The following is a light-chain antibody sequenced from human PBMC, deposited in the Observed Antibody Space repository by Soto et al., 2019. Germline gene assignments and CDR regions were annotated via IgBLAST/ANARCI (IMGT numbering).Light chain of an antibody. V-gene: IGLV2-14*01. Sequence: QSALAQPASVSGSPGQSVTISCTGPRSDIGDSNFISWYQHSPGKAPRLLIYEVNNRPSGVSKRFSGSKALNTPPLTISRLLDYDEADYFYTSFSRGEIIVFGSGTKVT. CDR2: EVN. CDR1: RSDIGDSNF. J-gene: IGLJ1*01. CDR3: TSFSRGEIIV.